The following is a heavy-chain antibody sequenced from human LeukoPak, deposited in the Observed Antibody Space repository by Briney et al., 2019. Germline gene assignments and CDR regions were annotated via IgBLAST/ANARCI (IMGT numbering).Heavy chain of an antibody. Sequence: RPGGSLRLSRAASGFTFDDYGMSWVRQAPGKGLEWVSGINWNGGSTGYADSVKGRFTISRDNAKNSLYLQMNSLRAEDTALYYCARGRRYDILTGYSYWGQGTLVTVSS. CDR2: INWNGGST. D-gene: IGHD3-9*01. J-gene: IGHJ4*02. CDR1: GFTFDDYG. V-gene: IGHV3-20*04. CDR3: ARGRRYDILTGYSY.